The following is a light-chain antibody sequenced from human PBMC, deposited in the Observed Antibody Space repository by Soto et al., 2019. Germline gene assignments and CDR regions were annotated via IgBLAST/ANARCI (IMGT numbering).Light chain of an antibody. V-gene: IGLV1-47*01. Sequence: QTVLTQPPSASGTPGQRVTISCSGSSSNIGSNYVYWYQQLPGTAPKLLIYRNNQRPSGVPDRFSGSKSGTSASLAISGLRSEDEDDYYCAAWDDSLSGPVFGGGTQLTVL. CDR1: SSNIGSNY. J-gene: IGLJ7*01. CDR3: AAWDDSLSGPV. CDR2: RNN.